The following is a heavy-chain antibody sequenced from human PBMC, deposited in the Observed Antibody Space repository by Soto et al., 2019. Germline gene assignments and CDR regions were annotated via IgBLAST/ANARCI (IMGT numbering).Heavy chain of an antibody. V-gene: IGHV3-23*01. D-gene: IGHD6-13*01. Sequence: PGGSLRLSCAASGFTFSSYAMSWVRQAPGKGLEWVSAISGSGGSTYYADSVKGRFTISRDNSKNTLYLQMNSLRAEDTAVYYCAKEVSSSWYLTRQDWFDPWGQGTLVTVSS. J-gene: IGHJ5*02. CDR1: GFTFSSYA. CDR3: AKEVSSSWYLTRQDWFDP. CDR2: ISGSGGST.